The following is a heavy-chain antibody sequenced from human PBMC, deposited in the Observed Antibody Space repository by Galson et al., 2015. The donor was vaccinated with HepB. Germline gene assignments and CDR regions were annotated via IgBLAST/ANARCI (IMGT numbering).Heavy chain of an antibody. Sequence: SLRLSCAASGFTFSSYWMHWVRQVPGKGLVWVSRINSDGSIINYADSVKGRFTISRDNAKNTLYLQMNSLRAEDTAVSYCARGWMLGRVCSGGSCYSTPIEYWGQGTLVTVSS. CDR3: ARGWMLGRVCSGGSCYSTPIEY. D-gene: IGHD2-15*01. CDR2: INSDGSII. V-gene: IGHV3-74*01. CDR1: GFTFSSYW. J-gene: IGHJ4*02.